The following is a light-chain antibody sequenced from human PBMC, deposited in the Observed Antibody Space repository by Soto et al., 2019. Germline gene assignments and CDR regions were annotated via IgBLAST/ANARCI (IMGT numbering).Light chain of an antibody. CDR3: QQANSFPLT. J-gene: IGKJ4*01. V-gene: IGKV1-12*01. Sequence: IQFTQSPSSLSASVGDRVTITCRASQGISSYLAWYQQKPGKAPKLLIYAASSLQSGVPSRFSGSGSGTDFTLTISSLQPEDFATYYCQQANSFPLTFGGGTKVDIK. CDR2: AAS. CDR1: QGISSY.